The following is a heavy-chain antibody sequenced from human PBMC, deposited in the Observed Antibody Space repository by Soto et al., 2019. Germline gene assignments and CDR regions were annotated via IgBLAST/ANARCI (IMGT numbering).Heavy chain of an antibody. Sequence: SETLSLTCTVSGGSISSYYWSWIRQPPGKGLEWIGYIYYSGSTNYNPSLKSRVTISVDTSKNQFSLKLSSVTAADTAVYYCAREKIRSEWFGELLRAFDIWGQGTMVTVSS. D-gene: IGHD3-10*01. CDR3: AREKIRSEWFGELLRAFDI. CDR1: GGSISSYY. V-gene: IGHV4-59*01. CDR2: IYYSGST. J-gene: IGHJ3*02.